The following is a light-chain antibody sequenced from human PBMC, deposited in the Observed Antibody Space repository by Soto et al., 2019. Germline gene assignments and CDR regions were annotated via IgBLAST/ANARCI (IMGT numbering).Light chain of an antibody. Sequence: DIHMTQSPSTLSASIGYRFTITCRASQSISTWLAWYQQKPGKAPKLLIYAASTLENGVPTRFSGTGSETEFTLTVSSLQPDDYATYYCQQYNDYITFGQGTRLEIK. CDR3: QQYNDYIT. J-gene: IGKJ5*01. CDR1: QSISTW. V-gene: IGKV1-5*01. CDR2: AAS.